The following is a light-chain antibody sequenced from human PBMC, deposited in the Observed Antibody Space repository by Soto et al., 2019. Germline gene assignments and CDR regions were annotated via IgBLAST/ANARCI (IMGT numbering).Light chain of an antibody. CDR2: GAS. J-gene: IGKJ5*01. Sequence: IVLTQSPGTLSLSPGERATLSCRASQSVSSSYLVWYQQKPGQAPRLLISGASSRATGIPDRFSGSGSGTDFTLIISRLEPEDFALYYCQQYVSQPITFGQGTRLEIK. CDR1: QSVSSSY. CDR3: QQYVSQPIT. V-gene: IGKV3-20*01.